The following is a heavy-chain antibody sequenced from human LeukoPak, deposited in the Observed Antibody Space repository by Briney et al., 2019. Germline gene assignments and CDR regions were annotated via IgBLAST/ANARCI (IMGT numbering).Heavy chain of an antibody. D-gene: IGHD3-9*01. CDR3: ARELLIRYFDWLSTD. CDR1: GGSISSSSYY. Sequence: PSETLSLTCTVSGGSISSSSYYWGWIRQPPGKGLEWIGSIYYSGSTYYNPSLKSRVTISVDTSKSQFSLKLSSVTAADTAVYYCARELLIRYFDWLSTDWGQGTLVTVSS. V-gene: IGHV4-39*07. CDR2: IYYSGST. J-gene: IGHJ4*02.